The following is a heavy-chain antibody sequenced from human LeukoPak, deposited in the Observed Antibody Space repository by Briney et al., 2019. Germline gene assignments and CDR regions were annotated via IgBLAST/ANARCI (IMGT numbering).Heavy chain of an antibody. V-gene: IGHV3-23*01. CDR2: ISGSDGST. Sequence: GGSLRLSCAASGFTFSSYAMSWVRQAPGKGLEWVSAISGSDGSTYYADSVKGRFTISRDNSKNTLYLQMNSLRAEDTAVYYCAKSRRVVVAASQFDYWGQGTLVTVSS. CDR1: GFTFSSYA. CDR3: AKSRRVVVAASQFDY. J-gene: IGHJ4*02. D-gene: IGHD2-15*01.